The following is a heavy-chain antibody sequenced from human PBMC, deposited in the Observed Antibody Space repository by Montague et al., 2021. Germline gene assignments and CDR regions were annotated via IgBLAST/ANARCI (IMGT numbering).Heavy chain of an antibody. CDR2: VSHFGGT. Sequence: SETLSLTCTVSPSLINIDFYWCCIRQPPGKGLEGRVSVSHFGGTDYNPSLRGRVTISVDTSNNHFSLKLSSVTAADTDMYYCARERARSYYMDIWGKGTTLTVS. V-gene: IGHV4-38-2*02. CDR3: ARERARSYYMDI. J-gene: IGHJ6*03. CDR1: PSLINIDFY.